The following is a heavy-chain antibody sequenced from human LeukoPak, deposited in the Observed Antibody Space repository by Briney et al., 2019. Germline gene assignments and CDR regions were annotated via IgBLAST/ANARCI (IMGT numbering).Heavy chain of an antibody. CDR2: INSIFDTG. J-gene: IGHJ4*02. Sequence: ASVKVSCKASGYRFTSYYMHWVRQAPGQGLEWMGRINSIFDTGVYARKFQGRLTITADESTSTAYMEMSSLTSEDTAMYYCARYMGYSDPPKYLDYWGQGTLVTVSS. V-gene: IGHV1-46*01. D-gene: IGHD2-15*01. CDR3: ARYMGYSDPPKYLDY. CDR1: GYRFTSYY.